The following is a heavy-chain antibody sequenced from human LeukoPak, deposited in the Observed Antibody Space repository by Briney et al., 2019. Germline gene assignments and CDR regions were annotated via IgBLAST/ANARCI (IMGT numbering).Heavy chain of an antibody. J-gene: IGHJ4*02. CDR1: GFTFSSYV. CDR2: ISYDGSNE. Sequence: QPGGSLRLSCAASGFTFSSYVMHWVRQAPGKGLEWVAIISYDGSNEYYADSVKGRFTISRDNSKNTLYLQMNSLRHEDTAIYYCAKGIGGSGWIHDFWGQGTLVTVSS. V-gene: IGHV3-30*04. D-gene: IGHD6-19*01. CDR3: AKGIGGSGWIHDF.